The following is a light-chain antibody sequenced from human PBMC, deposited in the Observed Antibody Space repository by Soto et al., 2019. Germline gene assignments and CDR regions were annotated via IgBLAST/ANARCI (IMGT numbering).Light chain of an antibody. CDR1: QSIESR. V-gene: IGKV3-15*01. Sequence: IVMTQSLATLSVSPGERATLSCRASQSIESRLDWYPQRPGQAPRLLIYGASTRATGIPARFSGSGSGTEFTLTTSGLQSDDFGVYCYQQYRSWRTFGQGTKV. CDR3: QQYRSWRT. CDR2: GAS. J-gene: IGKJ1*01.